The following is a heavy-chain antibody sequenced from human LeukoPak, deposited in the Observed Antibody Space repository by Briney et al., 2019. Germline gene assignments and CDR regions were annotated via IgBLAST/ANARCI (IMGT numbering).Heavy chain of an antibody. CDR1: EFAISSDY. J-gene: IGHJ5*02. V-gene: IGHV3-66*01. CDR3: ARVRASQDYYDSSGYPQPLWFDP. Sequence: AESLRLSCAASEFAISSDYMTWVRQAPGRGLEWVSLIYANGYTTYADSVKGRFTISRDNSENTLFLQMNSLRAEDTAVYYCARVRASQDYYDSSGYPQPLWFDPWGPGTLVTVSS. D-gene: IGHD3-22*01. CDR2: IYANGYT.